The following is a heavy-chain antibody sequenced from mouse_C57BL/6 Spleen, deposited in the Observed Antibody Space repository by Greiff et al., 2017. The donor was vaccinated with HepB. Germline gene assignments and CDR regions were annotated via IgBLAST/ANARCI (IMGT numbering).Heavy chain of an antibody. J-gene: IGHJ4*01. CDR1: GYTFTSYW. V-gene: IGHV1-53*01. D-gene: IGHD2-3*01. CDR3: ASGGLYDGYYSYAMDY. CDR2: INPSNGGT. Sequence: QVQLQQPGPELVKPGASVKLSCKASGYTFTSYWMHWVKQRPGQGLEWIGNINPSNGGTNYNEKFKSKATLTVDKSSSTAYMQLSSLTSEDSAVYYCASGGLYDGYYSYAMDYWGQGTSVTVSS.